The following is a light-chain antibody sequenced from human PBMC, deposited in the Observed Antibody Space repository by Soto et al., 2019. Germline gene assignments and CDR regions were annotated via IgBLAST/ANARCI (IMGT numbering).Light chain of an antibody. Sequence: QSVLTQPPSASGTPGQRVTISCSGSRSNIGSNYVYWYQQLPATAPKLVIYRNNQRPSGVPDRFSGSKSGTSASLAISGLQAEDEADYYCCSYAGTNTYLFGTATKLTVL. CDR3: CSYAGTNTYL. CDR2: RNN. V-gene: IGLV1-47*01. CDR1: RSNIGSNY. J-gene: IGLJ1*01.